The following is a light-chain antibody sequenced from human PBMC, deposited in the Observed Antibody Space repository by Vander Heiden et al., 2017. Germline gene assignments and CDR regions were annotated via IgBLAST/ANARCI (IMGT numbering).Light chain of an antibody. CDR3: QQRSNWPPSLT. CDR1: PSVSSY. J-gene: IGKJ4*01. Sequence: EIVLTQSPATLPLSPGETATLPCRASPSVSSYLAWYQQKPGQAPGLLLYDASNSATGIPARFRVSGSGTGFTLTISSLKPEDFAVSYCQQRSNWPPSLTFGGGTKVEIK. V-gene: IGKV3-11*01. CDR2: DAS.